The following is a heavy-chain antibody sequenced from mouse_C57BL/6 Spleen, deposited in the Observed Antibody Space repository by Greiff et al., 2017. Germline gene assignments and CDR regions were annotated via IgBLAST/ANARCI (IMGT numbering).Heavy chain of an antibody. CDR2: ISSGSSTI. CDR1: GFTFSDYG. J-gene: IGHJ2*01. V-gene: IGHV5-17*01. CDR3: AREGEITTVGLDY. Sequence: EVQRVEPGGGLVKPGGSLKLSCAASGFTFSDYGMHWVRQAPEKGLEWVAYISSGSSTIYYSDTVKGRFTISRDNAKNTLFLQMTSLRSEDTAMYYCAREGEITTVGLDYWGQGTTLTVSS. D-gene: IGHD1-1*01.